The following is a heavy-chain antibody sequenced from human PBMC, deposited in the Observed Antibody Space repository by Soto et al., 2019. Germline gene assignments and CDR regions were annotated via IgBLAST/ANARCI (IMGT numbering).Heavy chain of an antibody. CDR1: GVSMHNSHSF. V-gene: IGHV4-39*01. J-gene: IGHJ5*01. Sequence: ETLSLTCTVSGVSMHNSHSFGAWIRQPPGKGLQFIASVYHNGGAHYNSSLKSRVTISVDTANNQVSLRMRSLTAADTAFYYCGRVVEGATRHTDPDSWGQGILVTVSS. D-gene: IGHD2-21*01. CDR2: VYHNGGA. CDR3: GRVVEGATRHTDPDS.